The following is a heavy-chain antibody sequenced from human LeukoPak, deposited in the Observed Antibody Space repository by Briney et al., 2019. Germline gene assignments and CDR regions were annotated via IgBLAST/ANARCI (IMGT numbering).Heavy chain of an antibody. D-gene: IGHD3-10*01. CDR3: ARDLYYYASGTYEAGYYYYMDV. CDR2: IYTSGNT. Sequence: SETLSLTCTVSGGSISSSSYYWSWIRQPAGKGLEWIGRIYTSGNTNYNPSLKSRVTMSIDTSKNQFSLRLSSVTAADTAVYYCARDLYYYASGTYEAGYYYYMDVWGKGTTVTISS. CDR1: GGSISSSSYY. J-gene: IGHJ6*03. V-gene: IGHV4-61*02.